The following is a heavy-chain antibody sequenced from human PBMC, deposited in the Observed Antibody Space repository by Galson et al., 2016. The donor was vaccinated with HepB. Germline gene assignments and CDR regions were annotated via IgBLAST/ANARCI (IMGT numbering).Heavy chain of an antibody. J-gene: IGHJ6*02. CDR3: VRRGPITLVRGVITFHFGLDV. Sequence: SVKVSCKASGGTFSNYDVTWVRQAPGQGLEWVGGIIPVFGTTNYAQKFQGRVTLTADESTDTAYMALSSLRFEDTGVYYCVRRGPITLVRGVITFHFGLDVWGQGTTVTVSS. D-gene: IGHD3-10*01. CDR1: GGTFSNYD. CDR2: IIPVFGTT. V-gene: IGHV1-69*13.